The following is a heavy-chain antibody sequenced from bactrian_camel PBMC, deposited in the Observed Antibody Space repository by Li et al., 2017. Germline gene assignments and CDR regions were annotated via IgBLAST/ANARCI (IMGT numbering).Heavy chain of an antibody. V-gene: IGHV3S60*01. CDR3: ATRPGEYNY. Sequence: HVQLVESGGGSVQAGGSLKLTCAGSAYILEQCGMGWFRQAPGKEENVVPVRLDGTTIYADSVKGRFTISQDRTKNKLYLQMNDLKDEDTGMYYCATRPGEYNYWGQGTQVTVS. CDR1: AYILEQCG. J-gene: IGHJ4*01. CDR2: RLDGTT.